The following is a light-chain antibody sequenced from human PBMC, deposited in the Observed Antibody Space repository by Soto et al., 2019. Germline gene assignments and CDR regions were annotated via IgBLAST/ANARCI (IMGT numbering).Light chain of an antibody. CDR3: QHYNNWPPYS. J-gene: IGKJ2*03. CDR2: GAS. Sequence: ETVMTQSPDTLSVSPGESATLSCRASQDVSTNLAWFHQKPGQTPRLVLYGASKRATGIPARFSGSGSGRHFTLPLSSLQSADFGVYYCQHYNNWPPYSFGQGTKVEIK. CDR1: QDVSTN. V-gene: IGKV3-15*01.